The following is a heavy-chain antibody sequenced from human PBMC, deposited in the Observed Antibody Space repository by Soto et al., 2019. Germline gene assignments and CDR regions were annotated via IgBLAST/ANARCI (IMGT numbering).Heavy chain of an antibody. Sequence: QVQLQESGPGLVKPSETLSLTCTVSGGSISSYYWSWIPQPPGKGLEWIGYNYYSGSTNYNPSLKCRVTISVATSKNRFSLTLSSVTAADTAVYYCARRYGGTLDSWGQGTLVTVSS. D-gene: IGHD4-17*01. CDR2: NYYSGST. CDR1: GGSISSYY. CDR3: ARRYGGTLDS. J-gene: IGHJ4*02. V-gene: IGHV4-59*08.